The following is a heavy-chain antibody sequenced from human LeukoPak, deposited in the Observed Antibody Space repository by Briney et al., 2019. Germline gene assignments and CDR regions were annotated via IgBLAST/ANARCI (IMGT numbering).Heavy chain of an antibody. J-gene: IGHJ4*02. Sequence: GASVKVSCKASGGTFSSYAISWVRQAPGQGLEWMGGIIPIFGTANYAQKFQGRVTITADESTSTAYMELSSLRSEDTAVYYCARDRGTGELLYQFYFDYWGQGTLVTVSS. V-gene: IGHV1-69*13. CDR1: GGTFSSYA. CDR2: IIPIFGTA. D-gene: IGHD3-10*01. CDR3: ARDRGTGELLYQFYFDY.